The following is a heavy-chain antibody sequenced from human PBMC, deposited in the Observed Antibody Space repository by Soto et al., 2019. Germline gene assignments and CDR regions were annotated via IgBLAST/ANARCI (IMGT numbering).Heavy chain of an antibody. CDR1: GYSVTSSDHY. CDR2: MFYSGLT. J-gene: IGHJ6*02. CDR3: APLSVSLSGPYGIHV. D-gene: IGHD2-15*01. Sequence: TLSLTCSVSGYSVTSSDHYWAWIRQPPGKGLEWIGSMFYSGLTYYNPSLKSRVTLSVDTSKNQFSVRLNSVTAADTAVYYCAPLSVSLSGPYGIHVWGQGTTVTVSS. V-gene: IGHV4-39*01.